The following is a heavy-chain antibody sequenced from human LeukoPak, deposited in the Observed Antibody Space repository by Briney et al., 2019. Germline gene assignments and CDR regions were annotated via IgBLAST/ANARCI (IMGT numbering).Heavy chain of an antibody. J-gene: IGHJ4*02. Sequence: PGGSLGLSCAASGYTVSSNYMSWVRQAPGKGLEWAAVIYSNGRTYYADSVKGRFTISRGNSNNIVHLQMNSLRDEDTAMYYCSTTVPNVMATMVTDYWGQGTLVTVSS. V-gene: IGHV3-53*01. D-gene: IGHD5-12*01. CDR1: GYTVSSNY. CDR3: STTVPNVMATMVTDY. CDR2: IYSNGRT.